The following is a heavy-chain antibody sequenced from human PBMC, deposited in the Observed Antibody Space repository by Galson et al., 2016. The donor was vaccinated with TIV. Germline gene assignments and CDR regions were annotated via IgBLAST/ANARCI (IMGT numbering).Heavy chain of an antibody. Sequence: SLRLSCAASGFTFSTFWMSWVRQAPGKGLEWVANIKQDGSDKNYVDSVKGRFTISRDHTKNSVFLQRSSLRAEDTAVYYCVRDWDDYGHHSAFDSWGQGTQVTVSS. CDR3: VRDWDDYGHHSAFDS. CDR2: IKQDGSDK. V-gene: IGHV3-7*01. D-gene: IGHD4-17*01. J-gene: IGHJ4*02. CDR1: GFTFSTFW.